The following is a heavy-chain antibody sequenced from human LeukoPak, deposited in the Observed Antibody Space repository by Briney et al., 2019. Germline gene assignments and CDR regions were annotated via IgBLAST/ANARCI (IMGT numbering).Heavy chain of an antibody. J-gene: IGHJ4*02. CDR2: IYYSGST. CDR1: GGSISSSSYY. CDR3: ARAFIVGATSYFDY. Sequence: RSSETLSLTCTVSGGSISSSSYYWGWIRQPPGKGLERIGSIYYSGSTYYNPSLKSRVTISVDTSKNQFSLKLSSVTAADTAVYYCARAFIVGATSYFDYWGQGTLVTVSS. D-gene: IGHD1-26*01. V-gene: IGHV4-39*07.